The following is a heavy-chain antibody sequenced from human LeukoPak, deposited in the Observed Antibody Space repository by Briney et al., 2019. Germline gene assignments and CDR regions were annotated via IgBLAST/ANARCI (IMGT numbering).Heavy chain of an antibody. CDR2: ISSSSLTI. J-gene: IGHJ4*02. V-gene: IGHV3-48*01. CDR3: ASGLYGSSSTSCYDR. D-gene: IGHD2-2*01. CDR1: EFTFSSYS. Sequence: GGSLRLSCTASEFTFSSYSMNWVRQAPGKGLEWVSYISSSSLTIHYADSVKGRFTISRDNAKNSLYLQMNSLRAEDTAVYYCASGLYGSSSTSCYDRWGQGTLVTVSS.